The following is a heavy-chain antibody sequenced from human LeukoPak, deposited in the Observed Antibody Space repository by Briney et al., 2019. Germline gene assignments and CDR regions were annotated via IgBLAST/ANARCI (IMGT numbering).Heavy chain of an antibody. V-gene: IGHV3-20*04. CDR1: GFTFDDYG. CDR2: INWNGGST. CDR3: ARDPPFGELLYPTFDY. D-gene: IGHD3-10*01. Sequence: PGGSLRLSCAASGFTFDDYGMSWVRQAPGKGLEWVSGINWNGGSTGYADSVKGRFTISRDNAKNSLYLQMNSLRAEDTALYYCARDPPFGELLYPTFDYWGQGTLVTVSS. J-gene: IGHJ4*02.